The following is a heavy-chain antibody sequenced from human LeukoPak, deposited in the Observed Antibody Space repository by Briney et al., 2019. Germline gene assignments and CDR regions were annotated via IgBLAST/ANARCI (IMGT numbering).Heavy chain of an antibody. V-gene: IGHV3-23*01. D-gene: IGHD3-9*01. J-gene: IGHJ3*02. CDR1: GFTFSSYA. CDR3: ARNYDILIDAFDI. Sequence: GSLRLSCAASGFTFSSYAMSWVRQAPGKGLEWVSAISGSGGSTYYADSVKGRFTISRDNARNSLYLQLNSLRAEDTAVYYCARNYDILIDAFDIWGQGTMVTVSP. CDR2: ISGSGGST.